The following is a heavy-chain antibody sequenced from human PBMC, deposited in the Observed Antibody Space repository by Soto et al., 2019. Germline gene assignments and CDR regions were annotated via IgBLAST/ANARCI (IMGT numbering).Heavy chain of an antibody. Sequence: QVHLVQSGTEVKKPGSSVNVSCKASGGTFRSSGFSWVRQAPGQGLEWMGMIVPSLDTTNYAQKFQARVTITADEVTSTAYMELRSLRSEDTAVYYCARCQQPRYTADPYAVDVWGQATRVSVSS. D-gene: IGHD3-16*02. CDR3: ARCQQPRYTADPYAVDV. CDR1: GGTFRSSG. J-gene: IGHJ6*02. CDR2: IVPSLDTT. V-gene: IGHV1-69*11.